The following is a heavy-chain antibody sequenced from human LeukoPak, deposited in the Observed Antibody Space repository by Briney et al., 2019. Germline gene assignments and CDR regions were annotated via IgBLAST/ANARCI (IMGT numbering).Heavy chain of an antibody. CDR1: GFSLTTSGVG. D-gene: IGHD6-19*01. V-gene: IGHV2-5*02. Sequence: VSGPTLVNPTQTLTLTCTFSGFSLTTSGVGVGWIRQPLGKALEWLALIYRDDDKRYSPSLKSRLTITRGTSKNQVVLTMTNMDPVDTATFYCAHMTAVTGTFDYWGQGTLATVSS. CDR3: AHMTAVTGTFDY. CDR2: IYRDDDK. J-gene: IGHJ4*02.